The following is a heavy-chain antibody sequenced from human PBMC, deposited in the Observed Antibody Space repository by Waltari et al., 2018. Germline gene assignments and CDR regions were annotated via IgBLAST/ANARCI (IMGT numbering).Heavy chain of an antibody. J-gene: IGHJ5*02. CDR2: MSGSAGNT. V-gene: IGHV3-23*01. D-gene: IGHD6-19*01. Sequence: EVQVLESGGGLVQPGGSLRLACAASGFSFSSYAVSWVRQAPGKGLEWVSAMSGSAGNTDYSDSVKGRFTLARDNSNNTVYLQMNSLRADDTAVYYCAKGGLSSSWPKNWFDPWGQGTLVTVSS. CDR3: AKGGLSSSWPKNWFDP. CDR1: GFSFSSYA.